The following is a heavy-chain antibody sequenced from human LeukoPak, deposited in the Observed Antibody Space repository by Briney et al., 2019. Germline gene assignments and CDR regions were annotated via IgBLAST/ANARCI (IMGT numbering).Heavy chain of an antibody. CDR2: ISAYNGNT. CDR3: AREGSGYSSGGYPSNWFDP. Sequence: ASVKVSCKASGYTFTSYGISWVRQAPGQGLEWMGWISAYNGNTNYAQKLQGRVTMTTDTSTSTAYMELRSLRSDDTAVYYCAREGSGYSSGGYPSNWFDPWGQGTLVTVSS. J-gene: IGHJ5*02. D-gene: IGHD6-19*01. CDR1: GYTFTSYG. V-gene: IGHV1-18*04.